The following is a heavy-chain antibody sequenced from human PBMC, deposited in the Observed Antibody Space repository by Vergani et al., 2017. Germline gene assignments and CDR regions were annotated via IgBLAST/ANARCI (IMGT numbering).Heavy chain of an antibody. CDR3: AKVSSYYYGSGSYFLYYGMDV. D-gene: IGHD3-10*01. CDR1: GFTFSSYA. Sequence: EVQLLESGGGLVQPGGSLRLSCAASGFTFSSYAMSWVRQAPGKGLEWVSAISGSGGSTYYADSVKGRFPLSRDNSKNTLYRQMNSLRAEDTAVYYCAKVSSYYYGSGSYFLYYGMDVWGQGTTVTVSS. J-gene: IGHJ6*02. CDR2: ISGSGGST. V-gene: IGHV3-23*01.